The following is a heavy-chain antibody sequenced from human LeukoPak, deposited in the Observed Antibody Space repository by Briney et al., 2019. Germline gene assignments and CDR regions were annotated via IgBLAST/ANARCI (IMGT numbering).Heavy chain of an antibody. D-gene: IGHD2-2*01. Sequence: GGSLRLSCAASGFTFSAYVIHWVRQAPGKGLEWVASISYDGSEKYYADSVKGRFTISRDNSKNTLYLQTNSLRTEDTAVYYCARDGLPKSYCGSSSCAYMDVWGKGTTVTVSS. CDR3: ARDGLPKSYCGSSSCAYMDV. CDR2: ISYDGSEK. CDR1: GFTFSAYV. J-gene: IGHJ6*03. V-gene: IGHV3-30*01.